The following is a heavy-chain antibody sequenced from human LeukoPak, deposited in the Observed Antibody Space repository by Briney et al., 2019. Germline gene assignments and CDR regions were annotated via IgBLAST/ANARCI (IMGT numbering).Heavy chain of an antibody. CDR3: ARGVAAAGYFDY. V-gene: IGHV1-2*02. J-gene: IGHJ4*02. CDR2: INPNSGDT. D-gene: IGHD6-13*01. Sequence: ASVRVSCKASGYTFTGYYMHWVRQAPGQGLEWMGWINPNSGDTNYAQKFQGRVTMTRDTSITTAYMELSSLTSDDTAVYYCARGVAAAGYFDYWGQGTLVTVSS. CDR1: GYTFTGYY.